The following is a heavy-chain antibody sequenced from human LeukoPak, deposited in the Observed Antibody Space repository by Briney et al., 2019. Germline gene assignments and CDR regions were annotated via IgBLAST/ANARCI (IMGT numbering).Heavy chain of an antibody. Sequence: GGSLRLSCAASGFTFDDYGMSWVRQAPGKGRGWGSGINWNGGSTGSADSVKGRFTISRDNAKNSLYLEMNSLRAEDTAVYYCARDLYHYYSDTSSYIFDYWGLGTLVTVSS. CDR3: ARDLYHYYSDTSSYIFDY. CDR1: GFTFDDYG. CDR2: INWNGGST. J-gene: IGHJ4*02. V-gene: IGHV3-20*04. D-gene: IGHD3-22*01.